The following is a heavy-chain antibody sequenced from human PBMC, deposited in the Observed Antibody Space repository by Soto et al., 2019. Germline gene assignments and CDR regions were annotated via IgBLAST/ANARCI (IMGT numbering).Heavy chain of an antibody. J-gene: IGHJ4*02. Sequence: GASVKVSCKASGGTFSSYAISWVRQAPGQGLEWMGGIIPIFGTANYAQKFQGRVTMTRNTSISTAYMELSSLRSEDTAVYYCAREHSSSWRFDYWGQGTLVTVSS. D-gene: IGHD6-13*01. V-gene: IGHV1-69*05. CDR3: AREHSSSWRFDY. CDR1: GGTFSSYA. CDR2: IIPIFGTA.